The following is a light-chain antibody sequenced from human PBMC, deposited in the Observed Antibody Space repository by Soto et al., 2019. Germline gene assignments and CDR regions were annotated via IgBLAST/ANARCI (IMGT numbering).Light chain of an antibody. CDR2: GAS. Sequence: EIVLTQSPGTLSLSPGERATLSCRASQSVSSRSLAWYQQKPGQAPRLLIYGASSSATCIPDRFSGSGSGTDFTLTISRLEPEDFAGYYCQQDGSSPITFGGGTKVEI. J-gene: IGKJ4*01. CDR1: QSVSSRS. CDR3: QQDGSSPIT. V-gene: IGKV3-20*01.